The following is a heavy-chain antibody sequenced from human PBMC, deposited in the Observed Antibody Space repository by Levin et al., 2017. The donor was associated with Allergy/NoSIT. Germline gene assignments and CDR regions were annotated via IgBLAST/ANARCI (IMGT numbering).Heavy chain of an antibody. J-gene: IGHJ1*01. Sequence: GESLKISCAASGFTFSSYAMSWVRQAPGKGLEWVSAISGSGGSTYYADSVKGRFTISRDNSKNTLYLQMNSLRAEDTAVYYCASPLPYYYDSSGYYSSQHWGQGTLVTVSS. CDR2: ISGSGGST. V-gene: IGHV3-23*01. CDR3: ASPLPYYYDSSGYYSSQH. D-gene: IGHD3-22*01. CDR1: GFTFSSYA.